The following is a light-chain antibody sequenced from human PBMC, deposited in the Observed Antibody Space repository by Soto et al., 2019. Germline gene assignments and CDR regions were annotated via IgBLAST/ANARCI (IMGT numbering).Light chain of an antibody. Sequence: DIQMTQSPSSLSASVGDRVTITCRASQGITNDLGWYQQKPGEAPKRLIYAASTLQSGVPSRFSGSGSGKEFTLTISNLQPEDFATYYCLQYNSFPFTFGPGNKVDIK. CDR2: AAS. CDR1: QGITND. J-gene: IGKJ3*01. V-gene: IGKV1-17*02. CDR3: LQYNSFPFT.